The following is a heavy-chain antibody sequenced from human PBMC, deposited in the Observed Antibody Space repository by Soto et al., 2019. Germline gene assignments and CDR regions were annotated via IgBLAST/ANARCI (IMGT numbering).Heavy chain of an antibody. Sequence: SLKGSFKCLGHRVAGNLVVCVHHLRVKGWYWMGIIYTADSDTRYSPSFQGQVTISADKSINTAYLQWSSLKASDTAMYYCGRQYADKSMGGYYQTGLDVWGQGNKVNGS. J-gene: IGHJ6*02. D-gene: IGHD3-10*01. CDR1: GHRVAGNL. CDR3: GRQYADKSMGGYYQTGLDV. CDR2: IYTADSDT. V-gene: IGHV5-51*07.